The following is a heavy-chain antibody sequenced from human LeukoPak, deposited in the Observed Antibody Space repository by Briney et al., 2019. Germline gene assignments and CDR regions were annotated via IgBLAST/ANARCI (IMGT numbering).Heavy chain of an antibody. Sequence: SQTLSLTCNVSGGSITSHYCTWIRQPPGRGLECIGYINDSGKTDYTPSLNSRVTMSIDTSKNQFSLKMTSVPAADTAVYYCAGACSYYYYYLDVWGRGTTVTVSS. D-gene: IGHD2-21*02. J-gene: IGHJ6*03. V-gene: IGHV4-59*03. CDR3: AGACSYYYYYLDV. CDR1: GGSITSHY. CDR2: INDSGKT.